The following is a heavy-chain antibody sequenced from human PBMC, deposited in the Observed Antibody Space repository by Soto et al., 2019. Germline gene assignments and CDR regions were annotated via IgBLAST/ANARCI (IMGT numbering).Heavy chain of an antibody. CDR3: ARSVAVPGAHIDY. D-gene: IGHD6-19*01. J-gene: IGHJ4*02. Sequence: SETLSLTCSVSGGSISGSYWSWIRQSPGKGLEWLGYVYYTRSTNYSPSLRSRVSISVDTSKNEFSLRLSSVTAADTAVYFCARSVAVPGAHIDYWGQGTQVTVSS. V-gene: IGHV4-59*01. CDR1: GGSISGSY. CDR2: VYYTRST.